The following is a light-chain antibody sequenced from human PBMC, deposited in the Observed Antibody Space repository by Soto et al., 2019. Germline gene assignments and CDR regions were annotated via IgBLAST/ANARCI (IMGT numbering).Light chain of an antibody. J-gene: IGLJ2*01. V-gene: IGLV2-8*01. CDR2: EVS. Sequence: QSALTQPPSASGSSGQSVTISCTGTSSDVGGYNYVSWYQQHPGKAPKLMIYEVSKRPSRVPDRFAGSKSGNTASLTVSGLQAEDEADYHCYSYAGSKNWGVFGGGTKLTVL. CDR3: YSYAGSKNWGV. CDR1: SSDVGGYNY.